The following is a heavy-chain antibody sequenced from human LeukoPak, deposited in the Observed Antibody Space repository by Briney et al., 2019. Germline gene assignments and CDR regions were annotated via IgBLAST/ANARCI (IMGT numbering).Heavy chain of an antibody. CDR1: GGSISSGDYY. CDR3: AGQYDFWSGSGQKNWFDP. Sequence: SQTLSLTCTVSGGSISSGDYYWSWIRQPPGKGLEWIGYIYYSGSTYYNPSLKSRVTISVDTSKNQFSLKLSSVTVADTAVYYCAGQYDFWSGSGQKNWFDPWGQGTLVTVSS. D-gene: IGHD3-3*01. V-gene: IGHV4-30-4*01. J-gene: IGHJ5*02. CDR2: IYYSGST.